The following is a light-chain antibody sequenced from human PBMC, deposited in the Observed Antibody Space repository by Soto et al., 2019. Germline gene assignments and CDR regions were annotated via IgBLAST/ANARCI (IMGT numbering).Light chain of an antibody. CDR3: QVGDSSSDHHVV. CDR2: YDS. J-gene: IGLJ2*01. Sequence: SYELTQPPSVSVAPGKTARITCGGNNIGSKSVHWYQQKPGQAPVLVIYYDSDRPSGIRERFSGSNSGNTATLTISRVEAGDEADYYCQVGDSSSDHHVVFGGGTKVTVL. V-gene: IGLV3-21*04. CDR1: NIGSKS.